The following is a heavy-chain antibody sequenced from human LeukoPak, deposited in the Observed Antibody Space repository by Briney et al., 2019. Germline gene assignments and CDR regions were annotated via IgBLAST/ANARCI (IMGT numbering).Heavy chain of an antibody. J-gene: IGHJ4*02. D-gene: IGHD2-2*01. V-gene: IGHV4-34*01. CDR1: VGSFSGYY. CDR3: ARQYCSSASCFFDY. Sequence: SETLSLTCAVYVGSFSGYYWSWIRQPPGKGLEWIGEINHGGSTSHNPSLRTRVTMSVDTSKNQFSLKLSSVTAADTAVYYCARQYCSSASCFFDYWGQGTLVTVSS. CDR2: INHGGST.